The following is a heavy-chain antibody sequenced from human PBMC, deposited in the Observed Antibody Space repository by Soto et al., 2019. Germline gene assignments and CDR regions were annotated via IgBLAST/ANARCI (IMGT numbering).Heavy chain of an antibody. CDR3: ARGETRHSSLSVY. V-gene: IGHV3-74*01. CDR1: GFTFSSYW. CDR2: ISTDGSST. D-gene: IGHD6-6*01. Sequence: EVQLVESGGGLVQPGGSLRPSCAASGFTFSSYWMHWVRQPPGKGLVWVSRISTDGSSTSYADSVKGRFTISRDNAENTLYLQMNSLTAEDTAVYYCARGETRHSSLSVYWGQGTLVTVAS. J-gene: IGHJ4*02.